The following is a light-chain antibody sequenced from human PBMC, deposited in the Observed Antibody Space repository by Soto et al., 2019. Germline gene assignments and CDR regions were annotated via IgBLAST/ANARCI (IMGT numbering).Light chain of an antibody. V-gene: IGLV1-47*01. CDR1: SSNIGTNY. Sequence: QAVVTQPPSASGTPGQRVTISCSGSSSNIGTNYVYWYQQLPGTAPKLLIYRSNQRPSGVPDRFSGSKSGTSASLAISGLRSEDEADYYCAAWDDSLSGWLFGGGTKLTVL. J-gene: IGLJ3*02. CDR3: AAWDDSLSGWL. CDR2: RSN.